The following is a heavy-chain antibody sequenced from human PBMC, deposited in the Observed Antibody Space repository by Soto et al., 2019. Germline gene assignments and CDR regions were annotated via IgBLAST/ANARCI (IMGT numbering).Heavy chain of an antibody. D-gene: IGHD6-19*01. V-gene: IGHV3-30-3*01. Sequence: EGSLRLSCAASGFTFSSYAMHWVRQAPGKGLEWVAVISYDGSNKYYADSVKGRFTISRDNSKNTLYLQMNSLRAEDTAVYYCARGMYSSGWYLYYYYGMDVWGQGTTVTVSS. CDR1: GFTFSSYA. CDR2: ISYDGSNK. CDR3: ARGMYSSGWYLYYYYGMDV. J-gene: IGHJ6*02.